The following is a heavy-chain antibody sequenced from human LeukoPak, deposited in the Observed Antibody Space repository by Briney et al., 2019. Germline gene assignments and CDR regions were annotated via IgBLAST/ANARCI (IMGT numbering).Heavy chain of an antibody. CDR3: ARLKYGSPQH. Sequence: GGSLGLSCAASGFTFSSYGMHWVRQAPGKGLEWISYISSSGSYTIYADSVKGRFTISRDNAKNSLYLQVNSLRAEDTAVYYCARLKYGSPQHWGQGTLVTVSS. J-gene: IGHJ1*01. CDR2: ISSSGSYT. D-gene: IGHD1-26*01. CDR1: GFTFSSYG. V-gene: IGHV3-21*05.